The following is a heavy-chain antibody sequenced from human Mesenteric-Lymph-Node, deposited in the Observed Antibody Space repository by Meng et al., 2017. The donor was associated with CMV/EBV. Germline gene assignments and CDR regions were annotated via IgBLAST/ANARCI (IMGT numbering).Heavy chain of an antibody. CDR3: ARNCSSTSCYWSSGYNWFDP. Sequence: NRYAMNWVRQAPGQGLEWIGWINTDTGSPTYAQGFTGRFVFSLDTSVSTAYLQISSLKAEDTAVYYCARNCSSTSCYWSSGYNWFDPWGQGTLVTVSS. CDR2: INTDTGSP. CDR1: NRYA. V-gene: IGHV7-4-1*02. J-gene: IGHJ5*02. D-gene: IGHD2-2*01.